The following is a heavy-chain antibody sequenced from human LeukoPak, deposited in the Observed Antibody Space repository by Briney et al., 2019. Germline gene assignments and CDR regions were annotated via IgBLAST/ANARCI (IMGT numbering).Heavy chain of an antibody. CDR2: IYYSGST. CDR1: GGSISSSSYY. D-gene: IGHD3-9*01. V-gene: IGHV4-61*05. CDR3: ARVFPHLLRYFANWFDP. J-gene: IGHJ5*02. Sequence: PSETLSLTCTVSGGSISSSSYYWGWIRQPPGKGLEWIGYIYYSGSTNYNPSLKSRVTISVNTSKNQFSLKLSSVTAADTAVYYCARVFPHLLRYFANWFDPWGQGTLVTVSS.